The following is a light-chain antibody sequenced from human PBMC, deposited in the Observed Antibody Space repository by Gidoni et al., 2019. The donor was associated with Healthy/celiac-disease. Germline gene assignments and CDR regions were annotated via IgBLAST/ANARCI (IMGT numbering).Light chain of an antibody. Sequence: QSVLTQPPSVSGAPGQRVTISCTGSSSNIEAGYDVHWYQQLPGTAPKRLIYGNSNRPSGVPDRFSVSNAGTSASLAITGLQAEDEADYYCQSYDSSLSVHVVFGGGTKLTVL. CDR3: QSYDSSLSVHVV. CDR2: GNS. J-gene: IGLJ2*01. CDR1: SSNIEAGYD. V-gene: IGLV1-40*01.